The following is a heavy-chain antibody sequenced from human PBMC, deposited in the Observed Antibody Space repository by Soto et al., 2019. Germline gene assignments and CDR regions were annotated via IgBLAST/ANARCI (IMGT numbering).Heavy chain of an antibody. CDR2: ISYDGSNK. CDR1: GFTFSSYA. Sequence: QVQLVESGGGVVQPGRSLRLSCAASGFTFSSYAMHWVRQAPGKGLEWVAVISYDGSNKYYADSVKGRFTISRDNSKNTLYLQMNSLRAEDTAVYYCARADYGAAMDYWGQGTLVTVSS. V-gene: IGHV3-30-3*01. CDR3: ARADYGAAMDY. J-gene: IGHJ4*02. D-gene: IGHD4-17*01.